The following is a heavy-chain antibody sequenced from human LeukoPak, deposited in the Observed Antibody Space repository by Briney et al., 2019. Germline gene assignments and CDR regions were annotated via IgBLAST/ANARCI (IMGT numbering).Heavy chain of an antibody. V-gene: IGHV1-24*01. D-gene: IGHD3-3*01. J-gene: IGHJ6*03. CDR3: ATAKFDFWSGYYTAEGYYYYMDV. CDR2: FDPEDGET. Sequence: ASVKVSCKVSGYTLTELSMHWVRQAPGKGLEWMGGFDPEDGETIYAQKFQGRVTMTEDTSTDTAYMEPSSLRSEDTAVYYCATAKFDFWSGYYTAEGYYYYMDVWGKGTTVTVSS. CDR1: GYTLTELS.